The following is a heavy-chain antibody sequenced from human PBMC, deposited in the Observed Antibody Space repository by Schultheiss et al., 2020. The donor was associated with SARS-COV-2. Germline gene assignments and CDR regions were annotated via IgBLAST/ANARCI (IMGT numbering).Heavy chain of an antibody. D-gene: IGHD2-15*01. CDR3: ARFLVVGFGMDV. J-gene: IGHJ6*02. Sequence: SQTLSLTCAVSGGSISSGGYYWSWIRQPPGKGLEWIGYIYYSGSTNYNPSLKSRVTISVDTSKNQFSLKLSSVTAADTAVYYCARFLVVGFGMDVWGQGTTVTVAS. CDR1: GGSISSGGYY. CDR2: IYYSGST. V-gene: IGHV4-61*08.